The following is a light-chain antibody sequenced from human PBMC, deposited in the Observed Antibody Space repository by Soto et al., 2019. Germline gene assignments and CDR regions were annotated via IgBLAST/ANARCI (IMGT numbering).Light chain of an antibody. J-gene: IGKJ2*01. CDR1: QSLLHSNGFHY. CDR2: LGS. V-gene: IGKV2-28*01. Sequence: DIVMTQSPLSLPVTPGEPASISCRSSQSLLHSNGFHYLNWYLQKPGQSPRLLIYLGSNRASGVADRFIGSGSGADCTLKILRVEAEDVGVYYWMQALQTPRYTFGQGTKLEI. CDR3: MQALQTPRYT.